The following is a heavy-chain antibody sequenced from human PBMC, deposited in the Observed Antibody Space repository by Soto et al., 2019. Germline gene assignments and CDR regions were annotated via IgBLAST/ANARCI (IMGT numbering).Heavy chain of an antibody. J-gene: IGHJ3*02. Sequence: GASVKVSCTASGYTFTRYGISWVRQAPGQGLEWMGWFSDYNGTTNYAQKLQGRVTMTTDTSTSTAYMELRSLRSDDTAVDSFARGLLMITFGGVIVNPTPDAFDIWGQGTMVTVSS. CDR1: GYTFTRYG. D-gene: IGHD3-16*02. CDR3: ARGLLMITFGGVIVNPTPDAFDI. CDR2: FSDYNGTT. V-gene: IGHV1-18*01.